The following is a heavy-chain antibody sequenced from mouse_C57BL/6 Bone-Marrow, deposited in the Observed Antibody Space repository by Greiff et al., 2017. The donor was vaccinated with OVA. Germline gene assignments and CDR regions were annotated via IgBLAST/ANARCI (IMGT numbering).Heavy chain of an antibody. CDR1: GYSITSGYD. Sequence: EVQLVESGPGMVKPSQSLSLTCTVTGYSITSGYDWHWIRHFPGNKLEWMVYISYSSSTNYNPTLKSRTSITHDTSKNNFFLKLNSVTTEDTATYYCARERNAMDYWGQGTSVTVSS. CDR3: ARERNAMDY. CDR2: ISYSSST. J-gene: IGHJ4*01. V-gene: IGHV3-1*01.